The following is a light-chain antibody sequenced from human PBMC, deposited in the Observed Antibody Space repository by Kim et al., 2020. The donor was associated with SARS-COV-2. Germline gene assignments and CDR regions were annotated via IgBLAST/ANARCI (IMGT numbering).Light chain of an antibody. CDR2: GNN. CDR3: QSYDSSLIWV. J-gene: IGLJ3*02. CDR1: SSNIGAGYD. V-gene: IGLV1-40*01. Sequence: GQRVTISCAGSSSNIGAGYDVHWYQQLPGTAPKLLVYGNNNRPSGVPDRFSGSKSGTSASLAITGLQDEDEADYYCQSYDSSLIWVFGGGTQLTVL.